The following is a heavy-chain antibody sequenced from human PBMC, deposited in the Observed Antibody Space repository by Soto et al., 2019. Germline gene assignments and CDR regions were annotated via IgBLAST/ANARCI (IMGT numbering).Heavy chain of an antibody. CDR1: GYTFTSYY. CDR2: INPSGGST. J-gene: IGHJ5*02. D-gene: IGHD2-2*01. Sequence: ASVKVSCKASGYTFTSYYMHWVRQAPGQGLEWMGIINPSGGSTSCAQKFQGRVTMTRDTSTSTVYMELSSLRSEDTALYYCARDSYCSSTSCYWWFDPWGQGTLVTVS. CDR3: ARDSYCSSTSCYWWFDP. V-gene: IGHV1-46*03.